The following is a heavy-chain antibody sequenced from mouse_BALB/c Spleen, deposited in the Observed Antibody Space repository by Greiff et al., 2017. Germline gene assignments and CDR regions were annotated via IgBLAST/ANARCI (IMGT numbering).Heavy chain of an antibody. CDR3: ARDDGYYVDY. D-gene: IGHD2-3*01. V-gene: IGHV5-6-5*01. Sequence: EVQVVESGGGLVKPGGSLKLSCAASGFTFSSYAMSWVRQTPEKRLEWVASISSGGSTYYPDSVKGRFTISRDNARNILYLQMSSLRSEDTAMYYCARDDGYYVDYWGQGTTLTVSS. J-gene: IGHJ2*01. CDR1: GFTFSSYA. CDR2: ISSGGST.